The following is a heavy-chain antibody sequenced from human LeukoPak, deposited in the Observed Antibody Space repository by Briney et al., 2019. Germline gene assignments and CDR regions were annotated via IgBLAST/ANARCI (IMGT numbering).Heavy chain of an antibody. J-gene: IGHJ4*02. CDR2: INSDGSAT. V-gene: IGHV3-74*01. CDR1: GFTFSSYW. Sequence: GGSLRLSCAASGFTFSSYWMSWVRQAPGKGLMWVSQINSDGSATSCADPVKGRCTISRDNAKNSLYLQMSSLRAEDTAVYYCATDRGWRTSGYYLYYFEYWGQGTLVTYSS. D-gene: IGHD3-3*01. CDR3: ATDRGWRTSGYYLYYFEY.